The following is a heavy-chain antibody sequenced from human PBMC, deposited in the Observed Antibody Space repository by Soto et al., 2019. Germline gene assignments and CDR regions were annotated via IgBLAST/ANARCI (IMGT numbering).Heavy chain of an antibody. CDR2: INAGNGNT. CDR1: GYTFTGYA. V-gene: IGHV1-3*01. J-gene: IGHJ4*02. CDR3: ARAVAVAADFDY. Sequence: GASVKVSCKASGYTFTGYAMHWVRQAPGQRLEWMGWINAGNGNTKYSQKFQGRVTITRDTSASTAYMELSSLRSEDTAVYYCARAVAVAADFDYWGKGTLVTVSS. D-gene: IGHD2-15*01.